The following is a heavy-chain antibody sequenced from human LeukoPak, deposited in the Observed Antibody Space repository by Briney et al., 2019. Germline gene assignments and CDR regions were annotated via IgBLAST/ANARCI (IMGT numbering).Heavy chain of an antibody. CDR1: GFTFSTYG. CDR2: ISYDGTNK. J-gene: IGHJ5*02. CDR3: VKDLAPHRDGSHHGADA. Sequence: GGSLRLSCATSGFTFSTYGMHWVRQAPGKGLEWVTIISYDGTNKYYAGSVKGRFTISRDNSKNTLDLQMDSLRAEDTAVYYCVKDLAPHRDGSHHGADAWGQGTLVTVSS. D-gene: IGHD5-24*01. V-gene: IGHV3-30*18.